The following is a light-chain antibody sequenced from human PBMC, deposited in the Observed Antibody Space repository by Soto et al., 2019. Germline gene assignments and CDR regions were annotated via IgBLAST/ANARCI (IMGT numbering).Light chain of an antibody. J-gene: IGKJ1*01. CDR3: QQDESYPPWP. CDR1: QSISSY. CDR2: AAS. Sequence: DIQMTQSPSSLSASVGDRVTITCRASQSISSYLNWYQQKPGKAPKLLIYAASSLQSGVPSRFSGSAAGTDFTLTIRSLQPEDFATYDCQQDESYPPWPYGQGTKVDIK. V-gene: IGKV1-39*01.